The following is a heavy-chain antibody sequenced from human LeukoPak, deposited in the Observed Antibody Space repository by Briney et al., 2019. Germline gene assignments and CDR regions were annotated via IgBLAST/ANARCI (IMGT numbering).Heavy chain of an antibody. Sequence: PGGSLRLSRAASGFTFSSYAMSWVRQAPGKGLEWVSAISGSGGSTYYADSVKGRFTISRDNSKNTLYLQMNSLRAEDTAVYYCAKDRGLSGCFDYWGQGTLVTVSS. V-gene: IGHV3-23*01. CDR2: ISGSGGST. CDR1: GFTFSSYA. D-gene: IGHD3-10*01. CDR3: AKDRGLSGCFDY. J-gene: IGHJ4*02.